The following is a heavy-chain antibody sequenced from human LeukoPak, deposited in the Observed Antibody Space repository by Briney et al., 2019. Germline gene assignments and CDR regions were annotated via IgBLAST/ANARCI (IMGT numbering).Heavy chain of an antibody. CDR1: GFTLSSYS. CDR3: ARAAPDYYYYMAV. CDR2: ISSSSSYI. V-gene: IGHV3-21*01. Sequence: GGPLRLSCAPSGFTLSSYSMNWVRHAPGKGLEWVSSISSSSSYIYYAHSVKGRFTISRDNANNSLSLQMNRLRAEDTPVYYCARAAPDYYYYMAVWGKGTTVTVSS. D-gene: IGHD6-6*01. J-gene: IGHJ6*03.